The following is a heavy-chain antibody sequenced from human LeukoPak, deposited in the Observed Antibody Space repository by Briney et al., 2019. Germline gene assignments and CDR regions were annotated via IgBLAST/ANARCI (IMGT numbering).Heavy chain of an antibody. V-gene: IGHV4-38-2*02. Sequence: SETLSLTCTVSGYSISSDYYWGWIRPPPGKGLEWIGSIYHSGSTYYNPSLKSRFTISVDTSKNQFSLQMSTLTAADTAVYYCARGYSSSWYEAHCFDPWGEGTLVTVSS. D-gene: IGHD6-13*01. J-gene: IGHJ5*02. CDR2: IYHSGST. CDR1: GYSISSDYY. CDR3: ARGYSSSWYEAHCFDP.